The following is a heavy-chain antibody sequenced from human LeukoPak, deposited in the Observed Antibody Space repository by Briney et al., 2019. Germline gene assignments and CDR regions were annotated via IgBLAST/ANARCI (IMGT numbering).Heavy chain of an antibody. CDR1: GGSISSYY. V-gene: IGHV4-59*01. CDR3: ASGSVGWFGELLSYNYYGMDV. Sequence: SETLSLTCTVSGGSISSYYWIWIRQPPGKGLEWMGYIYYSGSTNYNPSLKSRVTISVVTSKNQFSLKLSSVTAADTAVYYCASGSVGWFGELLSYNYYGMDVWGQGTTVTVSS. D-gene: IGHD3-10*01. J-gene: IGHJ6*02. CDR2: IYYSGST.